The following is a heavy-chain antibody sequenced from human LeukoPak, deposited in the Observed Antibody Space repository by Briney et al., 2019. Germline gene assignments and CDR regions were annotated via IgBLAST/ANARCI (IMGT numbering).Heavy chain of an antibody. D-gene: IGHD3-10*01. V-gene: IGHV4-59*08. J-gene: IGHJ3*02. CDR2: IYYSGST. CDR1: GGSFNGYY. Sequence: PSETLSLTCAVYGGSFNGYYWSWIRQPPGKGLEWIGYIYYSGSTNYNPSLKSRVTISVDTSKNQFSLKLSSVTAADTAVYYCARSRPYYGSGEGAFDIWGQGTMVTVSS. CDR3: ARSRPYYGSGEGAFDI.